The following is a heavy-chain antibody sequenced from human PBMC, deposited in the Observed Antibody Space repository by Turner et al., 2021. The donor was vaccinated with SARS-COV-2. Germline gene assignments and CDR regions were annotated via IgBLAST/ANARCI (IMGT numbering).Heavy chain of an antibody. CDR1: GGHINNNLYS. J-gene: IGHJ5*02. CDR3: ARHEVNSYDASGYYTSP. Sequence: QLQLQESGPRLVKPSETLSLTCAVSGGHINNNLYSWGWIRQPPGKGLEWIGSFFHTGSTYYRSSLKRRVAISIDTSKNHFSLRLNSVTAADTAVYYCARHEVNSYDASGYYTSPWGQGILVTVSS. CDR2: FFHTGST. D-gene: IGHD3-22*01. V-gene: IGHV4-39*01.